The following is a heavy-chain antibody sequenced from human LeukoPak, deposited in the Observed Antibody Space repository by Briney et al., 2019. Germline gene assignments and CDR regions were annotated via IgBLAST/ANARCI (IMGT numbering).Heavy chain of an antibody. D-gene: IGHD6-19*01. Sequence: GGSLRLSCAASGFTFSSYAMAWVRQAPGKGLEWVSVIYTGGNTYYADSVKGRFTISRDNSKNTLYLQMHSLRAEDTAVYYCASPSSGQSFDIWGQGTMVTVSS. V-gene: IGHV3-53*01. CDR3: ASPSSGQSFDI. J-gene: IGHJ3*02. CDR2: IYTGGNT. CDR1: GFTFSSYA.